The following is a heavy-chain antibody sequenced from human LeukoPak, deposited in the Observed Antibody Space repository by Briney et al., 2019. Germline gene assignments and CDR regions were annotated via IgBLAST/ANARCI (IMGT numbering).Heavy chain of an antibody. V-gene: IGHV3-21*01. Sequence: GGSLRLSCAASGFTFSSYSMNWVRQAPGKGLEWVSSISSSSSYIYYADSVKGRFTISRDNAKNSLYLQMNSLRAEDTAVYYCARVTGTVVTPNPIDYWGQGTLVTVSS. CDR3: ARVTGTVVTPNPIDY. J-gene: IGHJ4*02. CDR2: ISSSSSYI. CDR1: GFTFSSYS. D-gene: IGHD4-23*01.